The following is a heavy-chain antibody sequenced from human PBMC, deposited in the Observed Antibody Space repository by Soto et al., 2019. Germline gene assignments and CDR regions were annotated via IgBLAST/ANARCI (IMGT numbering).Heavy chain of an antibody. CDR3: AKFYYGDYSYYYYGMDV. D-gene: IGHD4-17*01. V-gene: IGHV3-23*01. CDR1: GFTFSSYA. CDR2: ISGSGDST. J-gene: IGHJ6*02. Sequence: DVQLLESGGGLIQPGGSLRVSCAASGFTFSSYAMNWVRQAPGKGLEWVSAISGSGDSTRYADSVQGRFTISRDTSKHTLYLQMNSLRAEDTAVYYCAKFYYGDYSYYYYGMDVWGQGTTVTVSS.